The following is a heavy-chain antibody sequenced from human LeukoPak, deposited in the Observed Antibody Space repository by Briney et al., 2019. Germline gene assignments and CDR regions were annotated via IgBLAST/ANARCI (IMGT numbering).Heavy chain of an antibody. V-gene: IGHV3-30*04. D-gene: IGHD3-3*01. CDR2: ISYDGSNK. CDR1: GFTFRSNA. J-gene: IGHJ4*02. CDR3: ATGGKFDFWSGYHIDN. Sequence: GGSLRLSCEVSGFTFRSNAMHWVRQAPGKGLEWVAVISYDGSNKNFADSVKGRFTVSRDNSKHTLYLHMNSLRSHDTAMYYCATGGKFDFWSGYHIDNWGQGTLVTVSS.